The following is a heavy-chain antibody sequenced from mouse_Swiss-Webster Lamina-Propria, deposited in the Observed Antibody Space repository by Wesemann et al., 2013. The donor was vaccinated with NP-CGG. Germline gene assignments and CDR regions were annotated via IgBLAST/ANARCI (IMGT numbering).Heavy chain of an antibody. CDR3: ARSRSNYEYFDV. J-gene: IGHJ1*03. V-gene: IGHV1-18*01. CDR2: INPNNGGT. D-gene: IGHD2-5*01. Sequence: RGKASGYTFTDYNMDWVKQSHGRSLEWIGDINPNNGGTIYNQKFKGKATLTVDKSSSTAYMELRSLTSEDTAVYYCARSRSNYEYFDVWGTGTTVTVSS. CDR1: GYTFTDYN.